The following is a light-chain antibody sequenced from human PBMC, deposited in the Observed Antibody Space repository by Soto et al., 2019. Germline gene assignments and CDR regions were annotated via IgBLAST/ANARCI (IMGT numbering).Light chain of an antibody. J-gene: IGKJ4*01. V-gene: IGKV3D-15*01. CDR2: GAS. CDR1: QSVNSM. Sequence: EIVMTQSPATLSVSPGERATLSCRASQSVNSMLAWYQQKPGQAPRLLIYGASTRATGIPDRFSGSGSGTEFTLTISRLEPEDFAVYYCQQYVSMPLTFGGGTKVDIK. CDR3: QQYVSMPLT.